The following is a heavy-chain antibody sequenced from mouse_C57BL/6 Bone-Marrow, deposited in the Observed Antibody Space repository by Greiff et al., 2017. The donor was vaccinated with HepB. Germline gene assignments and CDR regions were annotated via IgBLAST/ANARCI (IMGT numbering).Heavy chain of an antibody. D-gene: IGHD3-2*02. J-gene: IGHJ3*01. CDR3: ARMDSSGLAWFAY. CDR2: IDPSDSYT. CDR1: GYTFTSYW. Sequence: VQLQQPGAELVMPGASVKLSCKASGYTFTSYWMHWVKQRPGQGLEWIGEIDPSDSYTNYNQKFKGKSTLTVDKSSSTAYMQLSSLTSEDSAVYYCARMDSSGLAWFAYWGQGTLVTVSA. V-gene: IGHV1-69*01.